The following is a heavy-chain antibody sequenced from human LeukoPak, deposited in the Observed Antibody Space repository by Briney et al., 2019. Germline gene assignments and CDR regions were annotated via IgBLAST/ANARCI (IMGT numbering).Heavy chain of an antibody. CDR1: GYTFTSYG. J-gene: IGHJ3*02. V-gene: IGHV1-18*01. D-gene: IGHD7-27*01. CDR2: ISAYNGKT. Sequence: ASVKVSCKASGYTFTSYGISWVRQAPGQGVEWMGGISAYNGKTNYAQKLQGRVTMTTDTSTTTAYMELSSLRSEDTAVYYCARAWVISRLGDAFDIWGQGTMVTVSS. CDR3: ARAWVISRLGDAFDI.